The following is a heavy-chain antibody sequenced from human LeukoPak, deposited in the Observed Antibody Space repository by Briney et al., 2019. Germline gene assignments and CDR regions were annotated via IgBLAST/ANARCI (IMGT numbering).Heavy chain of an antibody. CDR2: INHSGST. J-gene: IGHJ6*02. V-gene: IGHV4-34*01. CDR3: ASRFGYYYGSGNLYYYYYGMDV. CDR1: GGSFSGYY. Sequence: SETLSLTCAVYGGSFSGYYWSWIRQPPGKGLEWIGEINHSGSTNYNPSLKSRVTISVDTSKNQFSLKLSSVTAADTAVYYCASRFGYYYGSGNLYYYYYGMDVWGQGTTVTVSS. D-gene: IGHD3-10*01.